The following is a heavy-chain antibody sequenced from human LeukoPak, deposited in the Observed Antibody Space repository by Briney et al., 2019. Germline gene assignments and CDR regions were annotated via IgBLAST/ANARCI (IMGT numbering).Heavy chain of an antibody. D-gene: IGHD3-22*01. CDR3: ARGHYYDSSGYYY. Sequence: GASVKVSCKASGYTFTSYDINWVRQATGQGLEWMGWMNPNSGNTGYAQKFQGWVTMTRDTSISTAYMELSRLRSDDTAVYYCARGHYYDSSGYYYWGQGTLVTVSS. CDR2: MNPNSGNT. CDR1: GYTFTSYD. V-gene: IGHV1-8*02. J-gene: IGHJ4*02.